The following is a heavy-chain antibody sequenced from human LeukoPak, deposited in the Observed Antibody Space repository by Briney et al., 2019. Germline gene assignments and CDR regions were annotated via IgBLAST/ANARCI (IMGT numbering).Heavy chain of an antibody. CDR3: TTDSRGWFGELLG. J-gene: IGHJ4*02. CDR2: IKSKTDGGTT. CDR1: GLTFNNAW. Sequence: GGSLRLSCAASGLTFNNAWMSWVRQAPGKGPEWVGRIKSKTDGGTTDYAAPVKGRFTISRDDSKNTLYLQMNSLRTEDTAVYYCTTDSRGWFGELLGWGQGTLVTVSS. V-gene: IGHV3-15*01. D-gene: IGHD3-10*01.